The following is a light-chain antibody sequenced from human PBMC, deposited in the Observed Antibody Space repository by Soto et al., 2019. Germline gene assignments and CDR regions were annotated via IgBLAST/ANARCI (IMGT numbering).Light chain of an antibody. CDR2: AAS. Sequence: DIQMTQSPSSLSASVGDRVTITCRASQSISNSLNWYQQKPGKAPMVLIYAASSLQSGVPSRFSGSGSGTDFTLTIRILQPEDFATYYCQQSYSTPRTFGQGTKVEIK. CDR1: QSISNS. J-gene: IGKJ1*01. V-gene: IGKV1-39*01. CDR3: QQSYSTPRT.